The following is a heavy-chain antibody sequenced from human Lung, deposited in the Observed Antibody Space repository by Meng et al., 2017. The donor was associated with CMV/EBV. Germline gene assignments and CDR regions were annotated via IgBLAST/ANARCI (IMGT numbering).Heavy chain of an antibody. D-gene: IGHD3-3*01. CDR1: EFRFSNYW. V-gene: IGHV3-7*01. CDR3: ARLPVDTTFFIQEYYFDY. CDR2: IKEDGSEK. Sequence: GGPLRLYCAGSEFRFSNYWMSWVRQAPGKGLEWVANIKEDGSEKYYVDSVKGRFTISRDNAKKSLYLQMNSLRADDTAMYYCARLPVDTTFFIQEYYFDYWGQGTLVTVSS. J-gene: IGHJ4*02.